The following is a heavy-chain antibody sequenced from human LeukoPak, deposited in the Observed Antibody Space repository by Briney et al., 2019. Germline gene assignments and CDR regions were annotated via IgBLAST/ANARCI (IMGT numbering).Heavy chain of an antibody. Sequence: GGSLRLSCAAPGFTFSSYGMHWVRQAPGKGLEWVAVISYDGSNKYYADSVKGRFTISRDNSKNTLYLQMNSLTAEDTAVYYCANLDSSELDYWGQGTLVTVSS. CDR1: GFTFSSYG. CDR3: ANLDSSELDY. D-gene: IGHD3-22*01. CDR2: ISYDGSNK. V-gene: IGHV3-30*18. J-gene: IGHJ4*02.